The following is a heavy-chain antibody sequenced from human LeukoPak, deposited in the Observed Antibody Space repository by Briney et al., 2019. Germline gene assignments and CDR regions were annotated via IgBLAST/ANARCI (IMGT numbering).Heavy chain of an antibody. CDR2: LSYSGNT. CDR3: ARHAGGRPDDS. D-gene: IGHD3-16*01. V-gene: IGHV4-39*01. CDR1: GGTISTSGYY. J-gene: IGHJ4*02. Sequence: SETLTLTCTASGGTISTSGYYWVRVRQPPGKVLEWIGSLSYSGNTYYNPPLQSRVTISADTSNNQFSLKLSSVTAADTAVYYCARHAGGRPDDSWGQGALVIVSS.